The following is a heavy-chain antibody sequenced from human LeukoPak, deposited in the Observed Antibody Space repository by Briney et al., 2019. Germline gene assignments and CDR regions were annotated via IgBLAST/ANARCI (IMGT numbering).Heavy chain of an antibody. CDR2: TSPYNGNI. CDR1: GYTFTSHG. CDR3: ARRPPNYYDSSGCLYYYYYGMDV. V-gene: IGHV1-18*01. Sequence: WASVKVSCKASGYTFTSHGFSWVRQAPGQGLEWMGWTSPYNGNIDYAQKLQGRVTMTTDTSTSTAYMELRSLRSDDTAVYYCARRPPNYYDSSGCLYYYYYGMDVWGQGTTVTVSS. J-gene: IGHJ6*02. D-gene: IGHD3-22*01.